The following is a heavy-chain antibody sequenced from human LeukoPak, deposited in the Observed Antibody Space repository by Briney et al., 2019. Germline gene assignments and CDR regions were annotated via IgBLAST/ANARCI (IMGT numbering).Heavy chain of an antibody. CDR3: ARRMGQLLPFDY. CDR2: IYYSGST. J-gene: IGHJ4*02. Sequence: SETLSLTCTVSGGSISIYYWSWVRQPPGKGLEWIGYIYYSGSTNYNPSLESRVTISVDTSKNQLSLKLSSVAAADTAVYYCARRMGQLLPFDYWGQGTLVTVSS. V-gene: IGHV4-59*01. CDR1: GGSISIYY. D-gene: IGHD1-26*01.